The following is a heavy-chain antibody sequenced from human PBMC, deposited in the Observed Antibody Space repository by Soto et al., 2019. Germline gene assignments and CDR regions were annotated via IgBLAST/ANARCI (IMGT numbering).Heavy chain of an antibody. Sequence: SVKVSCKASGGTFSSYTISWVRQAPGQGLEWMGRIIPILGIANYAQKFQGRVTITADKSTSTAYMELSSLRSEDTAVYYCARDGSIAVAGVYNWFDPWGQGTLVTVSS. CDR2: IIPILGIA. CDR3: ARDGSIAVAGVYNWFDP. CDR1: GGTFSSYT. J-gene: IGHJ5*02. D-gene: IGHD6-19*01. V-gene: IGHV1-69*04.